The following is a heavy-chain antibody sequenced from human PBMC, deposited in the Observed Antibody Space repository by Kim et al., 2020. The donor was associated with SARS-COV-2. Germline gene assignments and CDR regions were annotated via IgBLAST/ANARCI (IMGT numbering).Heavy chain of an antibody. CDR2: INTNTGNP. CDR1: GYTFSSNA. J-gene: IGHJ4*02. V-gene: IGHV7-4-1*02. CDR3: AAWRPPDSVYCSTSSCQVIYYFDY. D-gene: IGHD2-2*01. Sequence: ASVKVSCKASGYTFSSNAMNWVRQAPGQGPEWMGWINTNTGNPTYAQGFAGRYVFPLDNSVSTAYLQINNLKAEDSAVYYCAAWRPPDSVYCSTSSCQVIYYFDYWGQGTLVTVSS.